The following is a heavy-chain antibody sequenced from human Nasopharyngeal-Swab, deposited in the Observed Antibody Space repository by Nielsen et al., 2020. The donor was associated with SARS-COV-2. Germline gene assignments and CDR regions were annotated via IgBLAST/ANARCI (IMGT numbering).Heavy chain of an antibody. Sequence: WIRQPKGKGLEWIGYIYYSGSTYYNPSLKSRVTISVDTSKNQFSLKLSSVTAADTAVYYCASTLAMVRGVIRDYWGQGTLVTVSS. CDR2: IYYSGST. J-gene: IGHJ4*02. CDR3: ASTLAMVRGVIRDY. V-gene: IGHV4-31*02. D-gene: IGHD3-10*01.